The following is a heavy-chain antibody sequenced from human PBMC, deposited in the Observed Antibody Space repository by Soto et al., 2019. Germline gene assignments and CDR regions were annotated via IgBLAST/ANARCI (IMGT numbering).Heavy chain of an antibody. V-gene: IGHV1-46*01. CDR2: INPSGGST. J-gene: IGHJ5*02. CDR3: AREVYVLLWFGELENGYNRSEP. D-gene: IGHD3-10*01. CDR1: GYTFTSYY. Sequence: ASVKVSCKASGYTFTSYYMHWVRQAPGQGLEWMGIINPSGGSTSYAQKFQGRVTMTTDTSTSTVYMELRSLRSDDTAVYYCAREVYVLLWFGELENGYNRSEPWGQGTLVTVPS.